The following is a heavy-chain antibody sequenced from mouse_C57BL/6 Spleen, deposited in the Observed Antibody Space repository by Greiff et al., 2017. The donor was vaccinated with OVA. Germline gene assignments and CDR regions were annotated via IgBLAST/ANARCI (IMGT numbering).Heavy chain of an antibody. J-gene: IGHJ2*01. CDR3: ARSLNWVFDY. V-gene: IGHV1-82*01. CDR1: GYAFSSSW. D-gene: IGHD4-1*01. Sequence: VQLQQSGPELVKPGASVKISCKASGYAFSSSWMNWVKQRPGKGLEWIGRIYPGDGDTNYNGKFKGKATLTSDKSSSTAYMQLSSLTSEDSAVYFCARSLNWVFDYWGQGTTLTVSP. CDR2: IYPGDGDT.